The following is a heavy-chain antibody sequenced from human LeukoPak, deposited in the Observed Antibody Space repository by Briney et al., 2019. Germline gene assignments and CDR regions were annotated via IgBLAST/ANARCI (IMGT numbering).Heavy chain of an antibody. V-gene: IGHV2-5*02. J-gene: IGHJ3*02. D-gene: IGHD3-3*01. CDR2: IYWDDDK. CDR1: GFSLSASGMG. CDR3: AHTRFFTDTFYM. Sequence: SGPTLVNPTQTLTLTCTFPGFSLSASGMGVAWIRQPPGKALERLALIYWDDDKRYTPSLRTRLTVTKDTSKNQVVLTMTNMDPVDTATYFCAHTRFFTDTFYMWGQGTVVTVSS.